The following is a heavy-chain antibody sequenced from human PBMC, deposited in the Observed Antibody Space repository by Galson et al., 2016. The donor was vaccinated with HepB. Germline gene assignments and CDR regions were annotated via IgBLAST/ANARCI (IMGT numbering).Heavy chain of an antibody. D-gene: IGHD3-22*01. CDR2: ISGSDGST. V-gene: IGHV3-23*01. CDR1: GFTFSSYA. CDR3: ARASYYYDSSDYRASYYFDY. J-gene: IGHJ4*02. Sequence: SLRLSCAASGFTFSSYAMSWVRQAPGKGLEWVSAISGSDGSTYYADSVKGRFTISRDNSKNTLYLQMNSLRAEDTAVYYCARASYYYDSSDYRASYYFDYWGQGTLVTVSS.